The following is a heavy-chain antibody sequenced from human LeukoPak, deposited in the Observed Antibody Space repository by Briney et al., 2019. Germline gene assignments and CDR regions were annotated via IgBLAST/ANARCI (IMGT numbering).Heavy chain of an antibody. CDR1: GFTFSSYG. CDR2: ISYDGSNK. J-gene: IGHJ4*02. CDR3: ARAAAGFDY. Sequence: GRSLRLSCAASGFTFSSYGMHWVRQAPGKGLEWVAVISYDGSNKYYADSVKGRFTISRDNSKSTLYLQMNSLRAEDTAVYYCARAAAGFDYWGQGTLVTVSS. V-gene: IGHV3-30*03. D-gene: IGHD6-13*01.